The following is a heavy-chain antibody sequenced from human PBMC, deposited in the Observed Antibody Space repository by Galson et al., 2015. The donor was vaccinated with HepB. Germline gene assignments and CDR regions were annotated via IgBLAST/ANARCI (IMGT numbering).Heavy chain of an antibody. CDR1: GFTFTTSN. J-gene: IGHJ4*02. CDR2: ISDDGITA. D-gene: IGHD6-19*01. Sequence: SLRLSCAASGFTFTTSNMHWVRQTPVKGLEWLAIISDDGITAFYADSVKGRFTIPRDNSKNTLFLQMNSLRPDDTAVYYCARDFGWNFDNWGQGTLVTVSS. V-gene: IGHV3-30-3*01. CDR3: ARDFGWNFDN.